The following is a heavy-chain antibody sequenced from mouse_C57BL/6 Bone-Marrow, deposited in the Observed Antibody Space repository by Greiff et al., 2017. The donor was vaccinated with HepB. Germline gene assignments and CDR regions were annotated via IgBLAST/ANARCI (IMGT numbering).Heavy chain of an antibody. V-gene: IGHV1-63*01. J-gene: IGHJ4*01. CDR3: ARCDGYSYAMDY. Sequence: VQLQESGAELVRPGTSVKMSCKASGYTFTNYWIGWAKQRPGHGLEWIGDIYPGGGYTNYNEKFKGKATLTADKSSSTAYMQFSSLTSEDSAIYYCARCDGYSYAMDYWGQGTSVTVSS. D-gene: IGHD2-3*01. CDR1: GYTFTNYW. CDR2: IYPGGGYT.